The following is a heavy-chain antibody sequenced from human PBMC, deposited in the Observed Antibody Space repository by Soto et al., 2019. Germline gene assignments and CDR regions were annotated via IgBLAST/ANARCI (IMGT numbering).Heavy chain of an antibody. CDR3: ARDRSRFRIAAAGTEDY. Sequence: SETLSLTCTVSGGSISSGDYYWSWIRQPPGKGLEWIGYIYYSGSTYYNPSLKSRVTISVDTSKNQFSLKLSSVTAADTAVYYCARDRSRFRIAAAGTEDYWRQGTLVTVSS. D-gene: IGHD6-13*01. CDR1: GGSISSGDYY. V-gene: IGHV4-30-4*01. J-gene: IGHJ4*02. CDR2: IYYSGST.